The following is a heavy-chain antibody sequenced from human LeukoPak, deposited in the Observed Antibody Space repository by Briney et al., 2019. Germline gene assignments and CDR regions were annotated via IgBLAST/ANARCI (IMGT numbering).Heavy chain of an antibody. Sequence: PGGSLRLSCAASGFSFSNYWMHWVRLAPGKGLVWVSRISCDGSSTIYADSVKGRFTISRDNARDTLYLQMSSLRAEDTAVYYCARQIEGGYHAFDIWGQGTMVPVSS. CDR2: ISCDGSST. CDR3: ARQIEGGYHAFDI. CDR1: GFSFSNYW. V-gene: IGHV3-74*01. J-gene: IGHJ3*02. D-gene: IGHD3-16*02.